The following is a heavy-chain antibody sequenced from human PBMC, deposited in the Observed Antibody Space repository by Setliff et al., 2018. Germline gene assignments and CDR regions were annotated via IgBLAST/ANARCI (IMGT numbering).Heavy chain of an antibody. Sequence: PSETLSLTCAVYGGSFSGYFWSWIRQAPGRGLEWIGEINDRGSTHYNPSLKSRVTISIDTSKNQFSLRLNSVTAADTAVYYCARHWDFCGGNCPHNSIDYWGRGALVTVSS. V-gene: IGHV4-34*01. CDR2: INDRGST. CDR3: ARHWDFCGGNCPHNSIDY. CDR1: GGSFSGYF. J-gene: IGHJ4*02. D-gene: IGHD2-21*02.